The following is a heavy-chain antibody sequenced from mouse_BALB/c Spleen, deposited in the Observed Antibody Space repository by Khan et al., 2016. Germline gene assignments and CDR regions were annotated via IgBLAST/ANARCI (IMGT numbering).Heavy chain of an antibody. CDR1: GFTFSTYG. Sequence: EVELVESGGGLVQPGGSLKLSCAASGFTFSTYGMSWVRQTPDKRLELVATINSNGGSTYYPDSVKGRFTIYRDNAKDTLYLQMSSLKSEDTAMYDGARETYGYYFDYLGQGTTLTVSS. CDR3: ARETYGYYFDY. V-gene: IGHV5-6-3*01. D-gene: IGHD1-1*02. CDR2: INSNGGST. J-gene: IGHJ2*01.